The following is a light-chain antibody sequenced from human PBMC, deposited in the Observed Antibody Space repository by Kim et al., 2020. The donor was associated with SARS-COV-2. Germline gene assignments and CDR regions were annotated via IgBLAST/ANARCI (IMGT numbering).Light chain of an antibody. Sequence: DIVMTQSPDSLAVSLGERATINCKSSQSVLYSSNNKNYLTWYQQKPGQPPKLLIYWASTRESGVPDRFSGSGSGTDFTLTISSLQAEDVAVYYCHQYYSTPYTFGQVTKLEI. CDR3: HQYYSTPYT. CDR2: WAS. V-gene: IGKV4-1*01. CDR1: QSVLYSSNNKNY. J-gene: IGKJ2*01.